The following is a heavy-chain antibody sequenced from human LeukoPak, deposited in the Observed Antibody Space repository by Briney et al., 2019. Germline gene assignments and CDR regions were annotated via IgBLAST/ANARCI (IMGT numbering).Heavy chain of an antibody. CDR2: IYSGGGT. CDR3: AEQTTRSTIITEPGSF. D-gene: IGHD5/OR15-5a*01. V-gene: IGHV3-53*01. CDR1: GFTVSSNY. J-gene: IGHJ4*02. Sequence: GGSLRLSCAVSGFTVSSNYTRWVRQAPGKGLEWVSIIYSGGGTYYADSVKGRFTISRDNSKNAAYLQMNSLSAEDTAVYYCAEQTTRSTIITEPGSFWGQGTLVTVSS.